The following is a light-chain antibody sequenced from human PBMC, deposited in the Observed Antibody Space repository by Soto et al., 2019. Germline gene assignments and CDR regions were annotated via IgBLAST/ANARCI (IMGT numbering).Light chain of an antibody. CDR1: SAFNVATYR. CDR2: YRSDSDK. V-gene: IGLV5-45*03. J-gene: IGLJ3*02. CDR3: LIWHNNAGL. Sequence: QSVLTQPSSLSASPGASASLTCTLHSAFNVATYRIYWYQQKPGSPPQYLLRYRSDSDKQQGSGVPSRFSGFKDTSANAGILLISGLRSEDEADYYCLIWHNNAGLFGGGTKLTVL.